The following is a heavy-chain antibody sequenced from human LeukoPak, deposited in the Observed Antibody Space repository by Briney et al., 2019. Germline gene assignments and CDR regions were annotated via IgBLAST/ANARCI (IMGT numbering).Heavy chain of an antibody. Sequence: PSETLSLTCTVSGGSISSYYWSWIRQPPGKGLEWVGYIYYSGSTNYNPSLKSRVTMSVDTSKNQFSLKLSSVTAADTAVYYCARDSQRSFDAFDIWGQGTMVTVSS. CDR2: IYYSGST. CDR3: ARDSQRSFDAFDI. CDR1: GGSISSYY. J-gene: IGHJ3*02. D-gene: IGHD2-15*01. V-gene: IGHV4-59*12.